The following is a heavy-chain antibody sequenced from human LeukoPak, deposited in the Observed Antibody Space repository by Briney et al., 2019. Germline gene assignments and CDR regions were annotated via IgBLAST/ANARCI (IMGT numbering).Heavy chain of an antibody. D-gene: IGHD3-3*01. V-gene: IGHV4-59*08. CDR2: IYYSGST. J-gene: IGHJ4*02. CDR1: GGSISSYY. Sequence: SETLSLTCTVSGGSISSYYWSWTRQPPGKGLEWIGYIYYSGSTNYNPSLKSRVTISVDTSKNQFSLKLSSVTAADTAVYYCARGPITIRSPFDYWGQGILVTVSS. CDR3: ARGPITIRSPFDY.